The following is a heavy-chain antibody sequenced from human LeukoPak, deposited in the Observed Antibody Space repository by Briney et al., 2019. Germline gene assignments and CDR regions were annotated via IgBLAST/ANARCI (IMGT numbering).Heavy chain of an antibody. CDR1: GDSISSSDW. J-gene: IGHJ1*01. CDR3: TSWGDTTAEYFQR. D-gene: IGHD2-21*02. Sequence: PSGTLSLTCAVSGDSISSSDWWSWVRQAPGKGLEWVAHINPDGRDKYYVDSVKGRFTISRDNAENSLYLQMNSLRVEDTAVYYCTSWGDTTAEYFQRWGQGTLVTVSS. CDR2: INPDGRDK. V-gene: IGHV3-7*01.